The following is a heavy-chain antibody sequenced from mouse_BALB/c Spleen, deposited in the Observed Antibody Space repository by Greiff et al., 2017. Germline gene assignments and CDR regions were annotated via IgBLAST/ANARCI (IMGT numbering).Heavy chain of an antibody. J-gene: IGHJ1*01. CDR3: ATPYGYDWYFDV. CDR1: GYTFSSYW. D-gene: IGHD1-2*01. V-gene: IGHV1-9*01. Sequence: QVQLQQSGAELMKPGASVKISCKATGYTFSSYWIEWVKQRPGHGLEWIGEILPGSGSTNYNEKFKGKATFTADTSSNTAYMQLSSLTSEDSAVYYCATPYGYDWYFDVWGAGTTVTVSS. CDR2: ILPGSGST.